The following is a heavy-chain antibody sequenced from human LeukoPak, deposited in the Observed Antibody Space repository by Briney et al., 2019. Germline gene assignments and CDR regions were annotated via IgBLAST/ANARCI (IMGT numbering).Heavy chain of an antibody. CDR1: GGSISSSSYY. CDR3: ARVLARHSVAVPVD. Sequence: SETLSLTCTVSGGSISSSSYYWGWIRQPPGKGLEWIGSIHYSGNTYYNPSLKSRVTISVDTSKNQFSLRLRSVTAADTAVYYCARVLARHSVAVPVDWGQGTLVTVSS. D-gene: IGHD6-19*01. V-gene: IGHV4-39*07. CDR2: IHYSGNT. J-gene: IGHJ4*02.